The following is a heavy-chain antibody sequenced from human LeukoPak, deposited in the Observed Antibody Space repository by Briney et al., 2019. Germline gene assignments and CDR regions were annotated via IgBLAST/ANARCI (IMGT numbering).Heavy chain of an antibody. D-gene: IGHD6-19*01. J-gene: IGHJ4*02. CDR1: GFTFSSYG. CDR3: AREAPDSSGWYAYYFDY. V-gene: IGHV3-33*01. CDR2: IWYDGSNK. Sequence: GALRLSCAASGFTFSSYGMHWVRQAPGKGLEWGGVIWYDGSNKYYADSVKGRFTISRDNSKNTLYLQMNSLRAEDTAVYYCAREAPDSSGWYAYYFDYWGQGTLVTVSS.